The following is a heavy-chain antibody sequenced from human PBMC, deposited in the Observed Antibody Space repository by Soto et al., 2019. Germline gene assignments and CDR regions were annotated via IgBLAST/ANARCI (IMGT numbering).Heavy chain of an antibody. D-gene: IGHD1-7*01. CDR2: IKQDGSEK. J-gene: IGHJ3*02. V-gene: IGHV3-7*03. Sequence: GGSLRLSCAASGLTFSSYWMSWVRQAPGKGLEWVANIKQDGSEKYYVDSVKGRFTISRDNAKNSLYLQTNSLRAEDTALYYCAKCLQVNWNYDAFHIWGQGTMVTVS. CDR1: GLTFSSYW. CDR3: AKCLQVNWNYDAFHI.